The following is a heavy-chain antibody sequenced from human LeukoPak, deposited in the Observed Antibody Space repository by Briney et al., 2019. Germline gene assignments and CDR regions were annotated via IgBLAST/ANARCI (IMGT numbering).Heavy chain of an antibody. CDR3: ARSTTPNENEYFEH. CDR2: INPNSGGT. D-gene: IGHD2/OR15-2a*01. V-gene: IGHV1-2*02. Sequence: ASVKVSCKASGGTFSSYAFSWVRQAPGQGLEWMGWINPNSGGTNYIQKFQGRVTMTRDTSISTAYMELSRLRSDDTAVYYCARSTTPNENEYFEHWGQGTLVTVSS. J-gene: IGHJ1*01. CDR1: GGTFSSYA.